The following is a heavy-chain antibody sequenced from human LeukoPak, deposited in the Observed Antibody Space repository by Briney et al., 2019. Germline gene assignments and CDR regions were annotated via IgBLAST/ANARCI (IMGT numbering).Heavy chain of an antibody. V-gene: IGHV3-23*01. J-gene: IGHJ4*02. CDR3: AKGGIDYFDY. CDR1: GFTFSSYA. D-gene: IGHD1-26*01. CDR2: ISGSGGGT. Sequence: GGSLRLSCAASGFTFSSYAMSWVRQAPGKGLEWASGISGSGGGTHYADSVKGRFTISRDNSKNTLDLQMNSLRAEDTAVYYFAKGGIDYFDYGGQGPLVPVSS.